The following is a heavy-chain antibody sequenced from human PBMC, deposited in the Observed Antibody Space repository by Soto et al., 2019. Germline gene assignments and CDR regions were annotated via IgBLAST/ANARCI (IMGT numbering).Heavy chain of an antibody. V-gene: IGHV4-30-2*01. J-gene: IGHJ2*01. CDR2: IYHSWST. CDR1: GGSISSGGYS. Sequence: QLQLQESGSGLVKPSQTLSLTCAVSGGSISSGGYSWSWLRQPPGKGLEWIGYIYHSWSTYYNPSRKTRITITVDRSKNQFSLKLSSVSAADTAVYYRARTAPTIVVVPAAMSENNCYFDLWGRGTLVAVSS. CDR3: ARTAPTIVVVPAAMSENNCYFDL. D-gene: IGHD2-2*01.